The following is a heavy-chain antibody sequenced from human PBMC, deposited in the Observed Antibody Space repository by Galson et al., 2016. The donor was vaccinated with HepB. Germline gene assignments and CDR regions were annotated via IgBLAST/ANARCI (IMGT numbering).Heavy chain of an antibody. CDR1: GFPFRIYA. J-gene: IGHJ4*02. CDR3: AREPVRLDDLLTGPPKNPDY. Sequence: SLRLSCAVSGFPFRIYAMTWVRQSPGKGLEWVSYISSSGTTIYYADSVKGRFTISRDNAKNSLYLQMNSLRAEDTAVYYCAREPVRLDDLLTGPPKNPDYWGQGTLVTVSS. CDR2: ISSSGTTI. V-gene: IGHV3-48*03. D-gene: IGHD3-9*01.